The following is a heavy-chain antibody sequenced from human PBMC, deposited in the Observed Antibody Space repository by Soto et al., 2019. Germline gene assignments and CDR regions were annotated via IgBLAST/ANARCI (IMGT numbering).Heavy chain of an antibody. V-gene: IGHV4-30-4*01. CDR3: ARDGGYCSGGSCYRSSIYYYGMDV. CDR1: GGTIRSGDYY. D-gene: IGHD2-15*01. CDR2: IYYSGST. J-gene: IGHJ6*02. Sequence: SSETLSLTSPVSGGTIRSGDYYWSWIRQPPGKGLEWIGYIYYSGSTYYNPSLKSRVTISVDTSKNQFSLKLSSVTAADTAVYYCARDGGYCSGGSCYRSSIYYYGMDVWGQGTTVTVSS.